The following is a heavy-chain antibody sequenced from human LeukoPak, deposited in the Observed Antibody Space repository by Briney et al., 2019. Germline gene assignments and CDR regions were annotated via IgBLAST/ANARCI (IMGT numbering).Heavy chain of an antibody. CDR1: GGSISSYY. D-gene: IGHD3-10*01. V-gene: IGHV4-59*01. Sequence: SETLSLTCTVSGGSISSYYWSWIRQPPGKGLEWIGYIYYSGSTNYNPSLKSRVTISVDTSKNQFSLKLSSVTAADTAVYYCAGSPYGSGSYNYWGQGTLVTVSS. J-gene: IGHJ4*02. CDR3: AGSPYGSGSYNY. CDR2: IYYSGST.